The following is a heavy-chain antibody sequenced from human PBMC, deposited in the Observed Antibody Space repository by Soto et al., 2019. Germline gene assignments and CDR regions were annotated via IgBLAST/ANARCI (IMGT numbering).Heavy chain of an antibody. CDR1: GGSISSGGYY. D-gene: IGHD2-2*01. V-gene: IGHV4-31*03. CDR3: ARFYRDIVVVPKHFGMDV. J-gene: IGHJ6*02. CDR2: IYYSGST. Sequence: QVQLQESGPGLVKPSQTLSLTCTVSGGSISSGGYYWSWIRQHPGKGLEWIGYIYYSGSTYYNPYPKSRVTISVDTSKNQFSLKLSSVTAADTAVYYCARFYRDIVVVPKHFGMDVWGQGTTVTVSS.